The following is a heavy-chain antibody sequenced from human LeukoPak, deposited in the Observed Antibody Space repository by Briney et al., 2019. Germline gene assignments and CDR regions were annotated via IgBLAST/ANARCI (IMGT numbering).Heavy chain of an antibody. Sequence: SETLSLICTVSGGSMRHYYWSWIRQPPGKGLEWIGCVYYSGTTYNNPSVKSRLTMSLDTSKNQFSLKLSSVTAADPAIYYCARGRDGNNYPAFDIWGQGTILTVSS. D-gene: IGHD5-24*01. J-gene: IGHJ3*02. CDR3: ARGRDGNNYPAFDI. CDR2: VYYSGTT. CDR1: GGSMRHYY. V-gene: IGHV4-59*01.